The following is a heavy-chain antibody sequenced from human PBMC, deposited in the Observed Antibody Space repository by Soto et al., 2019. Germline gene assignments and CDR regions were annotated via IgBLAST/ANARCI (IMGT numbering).Heavy chain of an antibody. V-gene: IGHV1-18*01. Sequence: QVQLVQSGAEVKKPGASVKVSCKASGYTFTSYGISWVRQAPGQGLEWMRWINPYNDNSNYAQKLQGRVTMTTDTTTNTAYMELRSLRSDDTAVYYCARVCFGIDYWGRGTLVTVSS. CDR1: GYTFTSYG. CDR3: ARVCFGIDY. D-gene: IGHD3-16*01. CDR2: INPYNDNS. J-gene: IGHJ4*02.